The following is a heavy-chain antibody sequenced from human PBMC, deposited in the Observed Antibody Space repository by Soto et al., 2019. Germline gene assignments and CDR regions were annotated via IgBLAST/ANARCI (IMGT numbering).Heavy chain of an antibody. D-gene: IGHD3-22*01. J-gene: IGHJ4*02. CDR1: GGSISSYY. V-gene: IGHV4-59*01. CDR3: ARGLYYYDSSGLGPYFDY. Sequence: QVQLQESGPGLVKPSETLSLTCTVSGGSISSYYWSCIRQPPGKGLEWIGYIYYSGSTNYNPSLQSRVTISVEPSKNQFSLKLSSVTAADTAVYYCARGLYYYDSSGLGPYFDYWGQGTLVTVSS. CDR2: IYYSGST.